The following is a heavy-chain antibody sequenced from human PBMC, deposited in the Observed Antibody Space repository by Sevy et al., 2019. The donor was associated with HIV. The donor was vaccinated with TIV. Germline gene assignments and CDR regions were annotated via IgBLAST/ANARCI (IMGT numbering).Heavy chain of an antibody. D-gene: IGHD3-10*01. CDR3: ARPYGSGSWEAFDV. V-gene: IGHV3-21*01. CDR2: ISGSSNYI. Sequence: GESLKISCAASGFNFDSYTMNWVRQAPGQGLEWVSSISGSSNYIYYADSLKGRFTISRDNAKNSVYLQMHSLRVDDTAVYFCARPYGSGSWEAFDVWGQGTVVTVSS. CDR1: GFNFDSYT. J-gene: IGHJ3*01.